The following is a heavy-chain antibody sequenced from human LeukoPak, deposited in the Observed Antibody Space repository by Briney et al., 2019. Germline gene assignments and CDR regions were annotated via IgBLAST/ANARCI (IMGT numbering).Heavy chain of an antibody. V-gene: IGHV3-64*01. CDR1: GFTFSSYA. Sequence: PGGSLRLSCAASGFTFSSYAMHWVRQAPGKGLEYVSAISSNGGSTYYANSVKGRFTISRDNSKNTLYLQMGSLRAEDMAVYYCARDAPPKHYDFWSGYYPYYYYMDVWGKGTTVTVSS. J-gene: IGHJ6*03. D-gene: IGHD3-3*01. CDR2: ISSNGGST. CDR3: ARDAPPKHYDFWSGYYPYYYYMDV.